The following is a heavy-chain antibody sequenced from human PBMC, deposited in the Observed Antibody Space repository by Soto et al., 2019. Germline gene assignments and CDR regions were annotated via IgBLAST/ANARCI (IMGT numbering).Heavy chain of an antibody. D-gene: IGHD2-15*01. CDR2: IYHSGNT. Sequence: SETLSLTCAVSGYSITSGYYWGWIRQPPGKGLEWIGSIYHSGNTYYNPSLKSRGTISVDTSKNQFSLRLSSVTAADTAVYYCAREGGTYCSGGSCYSDYYYYTMDAWGQGTTVTVSS. J-gene: IGHJ6*02. CDR3: AREGGTYCSGGSCYSDYYYYTMDA. CDR1: GYSITSGYY. V-gene: IGHV4-38-2*02.